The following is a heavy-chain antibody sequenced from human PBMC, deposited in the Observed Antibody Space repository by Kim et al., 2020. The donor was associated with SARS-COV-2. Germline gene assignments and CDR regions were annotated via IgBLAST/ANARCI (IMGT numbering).Heavy chain of an antibody. CDR3: ANYGSGSSQTN. CDR1: GFTFSNYG. CDR2: IWYDGTNK. J-gene: IGHJ4*02. Sequence: GGSPRLSCAASGFTFSNYGMHWVRQAPGKGLEWVAVIWYDGTNKYYAESVKGRFTISRDNSKNMLYLQMNSLRAEDTAVYYCANYGSGSSQTNWGQGTLVTVSS. D-gene: IGHD3-10*01. V-gene: IGHV3-33*06.